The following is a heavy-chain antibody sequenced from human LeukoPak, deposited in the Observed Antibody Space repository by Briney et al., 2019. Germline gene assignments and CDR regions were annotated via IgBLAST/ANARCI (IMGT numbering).Heavy chain of an antibody. Sequence: SETLSLTXNVSGYSISSGDYYWTWIRQPAGKGLEWIGRVDLGGTTGYNPSLISRVTVSVDPSKNQFSLSLTSVTAADTATYYCAREGAYCSGTDCFATTVDAWGPGALVTVSS. V-gene: IGHV4-61*02. D-gene: IGHD2-2*01. CDR1: GYSISSGDYY. CDR3: AREGAYCSGTDCFATTVDA. J-gene: IGHJ5*02. CDR2: VDLGGTT.